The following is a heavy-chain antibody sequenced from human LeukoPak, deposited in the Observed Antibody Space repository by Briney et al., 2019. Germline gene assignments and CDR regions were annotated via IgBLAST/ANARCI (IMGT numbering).Heavy chain of an antibody. D-gene: IGHD3-22*01. CDR2: ISSSGSTI. V-gene: IGHV3-48*03. CDR1: GFTFSSYE. Sequence: TGGSLRLSCAASGFTFSSYEMNWVRQAPGKALEWVSYISSSGSTIYYADSVKGRFTISRDNAKNSLYLQMNSLRAGDTAVYYCVVCGYYKGDMSAFDIWGQGTMVTVSS. CDR3: VVCGYYKGDMSAFDI. J-gene: IGHJ3*02.